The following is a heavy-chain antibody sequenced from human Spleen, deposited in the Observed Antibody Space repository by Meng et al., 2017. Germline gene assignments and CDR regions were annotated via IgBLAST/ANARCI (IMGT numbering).Heavy chain of an antibody. CDR3: ARGRSDAIGDY. CDR2: INHSGST. J-gene: IGHJ4*02. Sequence: QVQLQQWGAGLLKPSETRSLTCAVYGGSFSGYYWSWIRQPPGKGLEWIGEINHSGSTNYNPSLKSRVTISVDTSKNQFSLKLSSVTAADTAVYYCARGRSDAIGDYWGQGTLVTVSS. CDR1: GGSFSGYY. D-gene: IGHD2-21*01. V-gene: IGHV4-34*01.